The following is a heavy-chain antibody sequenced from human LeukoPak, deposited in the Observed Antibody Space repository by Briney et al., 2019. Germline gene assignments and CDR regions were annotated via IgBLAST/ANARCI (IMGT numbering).Heavy chain of an antibody. CDR3: AKDGYSYGFLFNY. CDR2: LSGRGGNS. V-gene: IGHV3-23*01. J-gene: IGHJ4*02. CDR1: GFTFSIYV. D-gene: IGHD5-18*01. Sequence: GGSLRLSCAASGFTFSIYVMSWVRQAPGKGLEWVSTLSGRGGNSYYADSVKGRFTISRDNAKNSLYLQMNSLRAEDTALYYCAKDGYSYGFLFNYWGQGTLVTVSS.